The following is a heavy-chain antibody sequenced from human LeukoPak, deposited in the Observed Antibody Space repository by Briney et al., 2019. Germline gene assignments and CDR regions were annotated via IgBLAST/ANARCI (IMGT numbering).Heavy chain of an antibody. V-gene: IGHV3-21*01. CDR2: ISSSSSYI. Sequence: GGSLRLSCAASGFTFSSYNMNWVRQAPGKGLEWVSSISSSSSYIYYADSVKGRFTISRDNAKKSLYLQMNSLRVEDTAVYYCARAIISPNDYWGQGTLVTVSS. CDR1: GFTFSSYN. CDR3: ARAIISPNDY. J-gene: IGHJ4*02.